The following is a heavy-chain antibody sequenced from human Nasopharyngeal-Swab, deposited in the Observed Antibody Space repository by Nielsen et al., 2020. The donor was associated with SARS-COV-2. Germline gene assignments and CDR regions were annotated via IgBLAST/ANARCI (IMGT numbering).Heavy chain of an antibody. D-gene: IGHD2-15*01. J-gene: IGHJ4*02. V-gene: IGHV4-39*07. CDR3: ARGWVGYSGGFDC. Sequence: WIRQPPGKGLEWIGSIYYNGSTYYNPSLKSRVTISVDTSKNQFSLKLTSVTAADTAVFYCARGWVGYSGGFDCWGQGTLVTVSS. CDR2: IYYNGST.